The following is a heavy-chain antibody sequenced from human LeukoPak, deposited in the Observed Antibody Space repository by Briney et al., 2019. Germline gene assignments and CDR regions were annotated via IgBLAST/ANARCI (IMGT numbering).Heavy chain of an antibody. CDR2: IYHSGST. V-gene: IGHV4-38-2*02. CDR3: ARSDYGDLAAFDI. J-gene: IGHJ3*02. Sequence: PSETLSLTCTVSGYSISSGYYWGWIRQPPGKGLEWIGSIYHSGSTYYNPSLKSRVTISVDTSKNQFSPKLSSVTAADTAVYYCARSDYGDLAAFDIWGQGTMVTVSS. CDR1: GYSISSGYY. D-gene: IGHD4-17*01.